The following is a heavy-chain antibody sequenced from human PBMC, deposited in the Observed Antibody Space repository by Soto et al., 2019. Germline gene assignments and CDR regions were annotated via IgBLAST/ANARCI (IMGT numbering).Heavy chain of an antibody. Sequence: SETLSLTCAVYGGSFSGYYWSWIRQSPGKGLEWIGEINRSGSTNYNPSLKSRVIISVDTSKNQFSLKLSSVTAADTAVYYCARSEDYDSSGYSEFDYWGQGTLVTAPQ. J-gene: IGHJ4*02. V-gene: IGHV4-34*01. CDR2: INRSGST. CDR1: GGSFSGYY. CDR3: ARSEDYDSSGYSEFDY. D-gene: IGHD3-22*01.